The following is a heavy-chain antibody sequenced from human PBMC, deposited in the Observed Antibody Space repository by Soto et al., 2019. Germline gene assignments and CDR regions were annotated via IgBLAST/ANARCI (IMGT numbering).Heavy chain of an antibody. J-gene: IGHJ6*02. V-gene: IGHV1-18*01. Sequence: ASVKVSCKASGYTFTSYGISWVRQAPGQGLEWMGWISAYNGNTNYAQKLQGRVTMTTDTSTSTAYMELRSLRSDDTAVYYCARDLGNSPAFTIFGVVSEPKYYYGMDVWGQGTTVTVSS. D-gene: IGHD3-3*01. CDR2: ISAYNGNT. CDR3: ARDLGNSPAFTIFGVVSEPKYYYGMDV. CDR1: GYTFTSYG.